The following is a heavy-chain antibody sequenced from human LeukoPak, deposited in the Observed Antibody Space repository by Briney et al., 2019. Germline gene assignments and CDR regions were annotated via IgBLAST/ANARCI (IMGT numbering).Heavy chain of an antibody. J-gene: IGHJ4*02. CDR3: ARVGYCSSTSCYASDY. D-gene: IGHD2-2*01. CDR1: GGSFSGYY. CDR2: INHSGST. Sequence: SETLSLTCAVYGGSFSGYYWSWIRQPPGKGLEWTGEINHSGSTNYNPSLKSRVTISVDTSKNQFSLKLSSVTAADTAVYYCARVGYCSSTSCYASDYWGQGNLVTVSS. V-gene: IGHV4-34*01.